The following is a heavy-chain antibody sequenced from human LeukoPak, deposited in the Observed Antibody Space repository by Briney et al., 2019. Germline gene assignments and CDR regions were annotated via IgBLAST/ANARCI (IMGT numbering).Heavy chain of an antibody. Sequence: PGGSLRLSCAASGFTFSSYGMSWVRQAPGKGLEWVSAISGSGGSTYYADSVKGRFTISRDNSKNTLYLQMNSLRAEDTAVYYCAKRLGGYYDSSGYHWGQGTLVTVSS. J-gene: IGHJ5*02. CDR2: ISGSGGST. CDR3: AKRLGGYYDSSGYH. D-gene: IGHD3-22*01. CDR1: GFTFSSYG. V-gene: IGHV3-23*01.